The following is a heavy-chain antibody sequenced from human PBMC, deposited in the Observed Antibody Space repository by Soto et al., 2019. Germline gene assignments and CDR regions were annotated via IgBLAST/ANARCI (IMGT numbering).Heavy chain of an antibody. V-gene: IGHV6-1*01. CDR3: ARSEQWLTT. J-gene: IGHJ5*02. D-gene: IGHD6-19*01. Sequence: PSHTLSLTCAISGYSVSSNSAAWNWIRQSPSRGLEWLGRTYFRSKWHYGYAVSVRSRITIKPDTSKNQFSLQLNSVTPEDTAVYYCARSEQWLTTWGQGTLVTDS. CDR1: GYSVSSNSAA. CDR2: TYFRSKWHY.